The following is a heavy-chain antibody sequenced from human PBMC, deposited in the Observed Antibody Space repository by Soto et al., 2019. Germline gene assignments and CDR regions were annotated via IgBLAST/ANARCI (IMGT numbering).Heavy chain of an antibody. Sequence: QVQLVQSGAEVKKPGSSMKVSCKASGGTFNTFAISWVRQAPGQGLEWMGGIIPVLGPAFYAPKFQGRVTITAEKSTTTAYLELSNLTSEDTAVYYCARAAKRYFDYWGQGTLVTVS. V-gene: IGHV1-69*06. J-gene: IGHJ4*02. CDR2: IIPVLGPA. CDR3: ARAAKRYFDY. CDR1: GGTFNTFA.